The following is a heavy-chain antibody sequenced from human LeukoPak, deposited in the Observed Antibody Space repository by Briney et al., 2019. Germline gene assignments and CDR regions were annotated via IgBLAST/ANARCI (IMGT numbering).Heavy chain of an antibody. J-gene: IGHJ3*02. CDR2: INPSGRST. D-gene: IGHD3-22*01. Sequence: RASVTVSCKAPGYTFTNYYMHWVRQAPGQGLEWMGIINPSGRSTTYVQQFQGRVTMTRDMSTSTVYMELSSLRSEDTAVYYCARGRNYYDSSDYYEGDAFDIWGQGTVVTVSS. CDR1: GYTFTNYY. V-gene: IGHV1-46*01. CDR3: ARGRNYYDSSDYYEGDAFDI.